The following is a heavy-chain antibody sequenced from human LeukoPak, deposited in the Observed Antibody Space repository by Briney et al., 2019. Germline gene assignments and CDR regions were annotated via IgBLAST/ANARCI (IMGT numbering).Heavy chain of an antibody. D-gene: IGHD6-13*01. J-gene: IGHJ5*02. CDR3: ARDLLGLGLAAAGTENWFGP. V-gene: IGHV1-69*05. CDR2: NIPIFGTA. CDR1: GGTFSSYA. Sequence: SVKVSCKASGGTFSSYAISWVRQAPGQGLEWMGRNIPIFGTANYAQKFQGRVTITTDESTSTAYMELSSLRSEDTAVYYCARDLLGLGLAAAGTENWFGPWGQGTLVTVSS.